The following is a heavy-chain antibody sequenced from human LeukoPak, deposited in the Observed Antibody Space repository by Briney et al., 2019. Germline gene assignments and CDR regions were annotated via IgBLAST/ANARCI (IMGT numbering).Heavy chain of an antibody. CDR1: GGSVSSGSYY. CDR2: IYYSGST. J-gene: IGHJ4*02. Sequence: SETLSLTCTVSGGSVSSGSYYWRWIRQPPGKGLEWLGYIYYSGSTNYNPSLKSRVTISVDTSKNQFSLKLSSVTAADTAVYYCARDSIEMATIPGPFDYWGQGTLVTVSS. V-gene: IGHV4-61*01. D-gene: IGHD5-24*01. CDR3: ARDSIEMATIPGPFDY.